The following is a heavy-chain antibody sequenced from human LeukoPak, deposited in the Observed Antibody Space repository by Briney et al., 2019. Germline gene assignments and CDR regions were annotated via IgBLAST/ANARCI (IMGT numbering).Heavy chain of an antibody. CDR2: ISYDGSNK. CDR1: GFTFSSYG. Sequence: GGSLRLSCAASGFTFSSYGMHWVRQAPGKGLEWVAVISYDGSNKYYADSVEGRFTISRDNSKNTLYLQMNSLRAEDTAVYYCARATYYDFWSGYFRPATLFDYWGQGTLVTVSS. CDR3: ARATYYDFWSGYFRPATLFDY. V-gene: IGHV3-30*03. J-gene: IGHJ4*02. D-gene: IGHD3-3*01.